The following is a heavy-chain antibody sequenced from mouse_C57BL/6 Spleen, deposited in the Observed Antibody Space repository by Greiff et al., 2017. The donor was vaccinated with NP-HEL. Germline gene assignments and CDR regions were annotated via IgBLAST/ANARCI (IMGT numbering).Heavy chain of an antibody. Sequence: QVQLQQPGAELVKPGASVKLSCKASGYTFTSYWMQWVKQRPGQGLEWIGEIDPSDSYTNYNQKFKGKATLTVDTSSSTAYMQLSSLTSEDSAVYYCAHYGNYYFDYWGQGTTLTVSS. J-gene: IGHJ2*01. D-gene: IGHD2-1*01. CDR3: AHYGNYYFDY. V-gene: IGHV1-50*01. CDR1: GYTFTSYW. CDR2: IDPSDSYT.